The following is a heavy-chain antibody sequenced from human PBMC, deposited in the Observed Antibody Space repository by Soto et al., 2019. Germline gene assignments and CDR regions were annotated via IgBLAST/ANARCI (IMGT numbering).Heavy chain of an antibody. V-gene: IGHV1-69*13. CDR1: GGSFSNFG. J-gene: IGHJ4*02. CDR2: IVPVFGRP. D-gene: IGHD2-15*01. Sequence: SVKVSCKASGGSFSNFGISWVRQAPGQGLEWMGGIVPVFGRPNYAQRFRGRLTITADESTSTGYMELISLRSEDTAVYYCAREGSRYNFWGQGTQVTVSS. CDR3: AREGSRYNF.